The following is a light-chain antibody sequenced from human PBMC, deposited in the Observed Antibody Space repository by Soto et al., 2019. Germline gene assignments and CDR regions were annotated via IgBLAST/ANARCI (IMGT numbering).Light chain of an antibody. J-gene: IGLJ1*01. CDR2: EVN. CDR1: SSDVGGYNY. CDR3: SSYAGRSNV. V-gene: IGLV2-8*01. Sequence: QSALTQPPSASGSPGQSVAISCTGTSSDVGGYNYVSWYQQHPGKAPKLMIYEVNKRPSGVTERFSGSKSGNTASLTVSGLQAEDEADYYCSSYAGRSNVFGTGTKLTVL.